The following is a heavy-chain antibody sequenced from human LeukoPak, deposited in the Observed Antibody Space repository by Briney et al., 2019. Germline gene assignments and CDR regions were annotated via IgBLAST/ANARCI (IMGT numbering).Heavy chain of an antibody. CDR2: VHYSGST. Sequence: PSETLSLTCTVSGGSIRSTSYYWGWIRQPPGKGLEWLGSVHYSGSTYDNPSLESRVTISVDTSKNQFSLKLISVTAADTAVYYCARRSTVAGRGRFDPWSQGTLVTVSS. D-gene: IGHD6-19*01. V-gene: IGHV4-39*01. J-gene: IGHJ5*02. CDR1: GGSIRSTSYY. CDR3: ARRSTVAGRGRFDP.